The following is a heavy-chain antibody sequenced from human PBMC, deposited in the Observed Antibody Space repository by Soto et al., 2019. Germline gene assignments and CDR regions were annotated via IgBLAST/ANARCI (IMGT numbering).Heavy chain of an antibody. D-gene: IGHD4-17*01. Sequence: GTLSLTCIVCGTSISSSNYYWGWIRQPPGRGLEWIGTMYYSGRTYYNPSLKSRVTTSVDTSKNQFSLKLSAVTATDTAVYYCARHGNTVTTGYYYGMDVWGQGTTVTVSS. CDR2: MYYSGRT. V-gene: IGHV4-39*01. CDR3: ARHGNTVTTGYYYGMDV. CDR1: GTSISSSNYY. J-gene: IGHJ6*02.